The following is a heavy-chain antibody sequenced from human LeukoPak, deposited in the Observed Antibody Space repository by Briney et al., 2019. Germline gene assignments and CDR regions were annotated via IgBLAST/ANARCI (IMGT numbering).Heavy chain of an antibody. J-gene: IGHJ3*02. Sequence: GASVKVSCKVSGYTLTELSMHWVRQAPGKGLEWMGGFDPEDGETIYAQKFQGRVTMTEDTSTDTAYMELSSLRSDDTAVYYCARDEGYDSTDDAFDIWGQGTMVTVSS. CDR1: GYTLTELS. V-gene: IGHV1-24*01. D-gene: IGHD3-22*01. CDR2: FDPEDGET. CDR3: ARDEGYDSTDDAFDI.